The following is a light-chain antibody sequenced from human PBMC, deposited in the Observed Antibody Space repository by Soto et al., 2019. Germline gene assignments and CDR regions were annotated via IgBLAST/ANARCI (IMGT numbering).Light chain of an antibody. V-gene: IGKV1-39*01. J-gene: IGKJ2*01. Sequence: DIQMTQSPSSLSASVGDRVTITCQASQSISDSLSWYQQKPGKAPKLLIFAASSLQSGVPSRFSGSGSGTDFTLTISSLQPEDFVTYYCQQSYSTPGTFGQGTKLEIK. CDR2: AAS. CDR1: QSISDS. CDR3: QQSYSTPGT.